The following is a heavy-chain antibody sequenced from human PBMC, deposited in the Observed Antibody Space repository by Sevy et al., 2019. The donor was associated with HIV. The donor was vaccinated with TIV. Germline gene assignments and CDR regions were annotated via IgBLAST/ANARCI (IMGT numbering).Heavy chain of an antibody. CDR2: ISFDGTNK. Sequence: GGSLRLSCAASGFTFSSYPMPWVRQAPGKGLEWVSFISFDGTNKYYADSVKGRFTITRDNSKNTLFLQMNSLRGEDTAFYYGLRETTMLPRGAFDFWGQGTMVTVSS. D-gene: IGHD3-10*01. V-gene: IGHV3-30-3*01. CDR3: LRETTMLPRGAFDF. CDR1: GFTFSSYP. J-gene: IGHJ3*01.